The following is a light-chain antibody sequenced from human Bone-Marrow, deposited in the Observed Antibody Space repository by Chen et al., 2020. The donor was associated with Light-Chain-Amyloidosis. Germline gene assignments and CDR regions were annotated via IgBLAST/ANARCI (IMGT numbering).Light chain of an antibody. CDR2: DDR. V-gene: IGLV3-21*02. CDR1: NIGATS. Sequence: SYVLTQPSSVSVAPGQTATIACGGNNIGATSVHWYQQTPGQAPLLVVYDDRDRPSGIPERVSGSNSGNTATLTISRVEAGDEADYYCQVWDRSSDRPVFGGGPKLTVL. J-gene: IGLJ3*02. CDR3: QVWDRSSDRPV.